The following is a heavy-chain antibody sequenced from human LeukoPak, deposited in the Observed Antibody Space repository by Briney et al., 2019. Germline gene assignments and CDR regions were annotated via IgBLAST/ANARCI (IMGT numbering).Heavy chain of an antibody. CDR1: GGSISSGDYY. D-gene: IGHD3-22*01. CDR3: AREGDSSGYYREDAFDI. V-gene: IGHV4-30-4*08. J-gene: IGHJ3*02. Sequence: SQTLSLTCTVSGGSISSGDYYWSWIRQPPGKGLEWIGYIYYSGSTYHNPSLKSRVTISVDTSKNQFSLKLSSVTAADTAVYYCAREGDSSGYYREDAFDIWGQGTMVTVSS. CDR2: IYYSGST.